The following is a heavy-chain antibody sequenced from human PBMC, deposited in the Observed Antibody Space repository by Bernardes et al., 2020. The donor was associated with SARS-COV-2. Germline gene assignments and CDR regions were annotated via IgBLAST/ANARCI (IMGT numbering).Heavy chain of an antibody. CDR3: AKGLGRQQRMDC. J-gene: IGHJ4*02. Sequence: SESLSLTCTVSGGSISSYYWSWIRQPPGKGLQWIGYISDTGSTNCDPSLKSRVTMSVDTSKNQFSLKLSSVTAADTAMYFCAKGLGRQQRMDCWGQGTLVTVSS. D-gene: IGHD6-13*01. CDR2: ISDTGST. V-gene: IGHV4-59*01. CDR1: GGSISSYY.